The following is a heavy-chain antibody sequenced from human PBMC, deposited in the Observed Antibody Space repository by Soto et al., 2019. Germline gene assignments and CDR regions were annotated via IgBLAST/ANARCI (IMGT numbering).Heavy chain of an antibody. CDR2: IYPGDSDT. CDR1: GYTFTDYW. J-gene: IGHJ6*02. Sequence: PGESLKISCKGAGYTFTDYWSGWVRQLPGKGLEWMGIIYPGDSDTRYSPSFQGHVTITVDKSTNTAYLQWKTLRASDTAMYYCERHISNLRYYYSAMDVWGQGPTVTVSS. D-gene: IGHD4-4*01. V-gene: IGHV5-51*01. CDR3: ERHISNLRYYYSAMDV.